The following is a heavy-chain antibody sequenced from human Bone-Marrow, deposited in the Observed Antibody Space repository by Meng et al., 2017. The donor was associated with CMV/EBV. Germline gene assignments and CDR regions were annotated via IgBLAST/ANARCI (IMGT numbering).Heavy chain of an antibody. V-gene: IGHV1-46*01. J-gene: IGHJ6*02. CDR1: GYTFTSYY. CDR3: ARDVELGDRYYDIMNGYYSYYYYGMAV. Sequence: ASVKVSCKASGYTFTSYYMHWVRQAPGQGLEWMGIINPSGGSTSYAQKFQGRVTMTRDTSTSTVYMELSSLRSEDTAVYYCARDVELGDRYYDIMNGYYSYYYYGMAVWGQGTTVTVSS. CDR2: INPSGGST. D-gene: IGHD3-9*01.